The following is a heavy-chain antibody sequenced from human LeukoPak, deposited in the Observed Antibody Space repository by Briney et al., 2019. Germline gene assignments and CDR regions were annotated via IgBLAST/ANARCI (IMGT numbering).Heavy chain of an antibody. Sequence: GGSLRLSCAASGFTFSSYGMHWVRQAPGKGLEWVAFIRYDGSNKYYADFVKGRFTISRDNPKNTLDLQMNSLRAEDTAVYYCAKDAYYDFWSGYSTRTYYFDYWGQGTLVTVSS. J-gene: IGHJ4*02. CDR2: IRYDGSNK. CDR1: GFTFSSYG. CDR3: AKDAYYDFWSGYSTRTYYFDY. V-gene: IGHV3-30*02. D-gene: IGHD3-3*01.